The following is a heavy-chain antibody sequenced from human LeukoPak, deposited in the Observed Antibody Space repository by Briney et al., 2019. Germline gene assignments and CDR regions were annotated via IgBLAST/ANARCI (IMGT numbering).Heavy chain of an antibody. CDR2: ITPNSGGT. D-gene: IGHD2-21*01. J-gene: IGHJ6*04. V-gene: IGHV1-2*02. Sequence: VRLSCKTVGYSFSDYYMHWVRQAPGQGLEWMGWITPNSGGTSSAQKFQGKVTMTRETSITTAYMEVICQSSDGKAISYCASTVRLDGGPYLIGAWGKGTPVTVSS. CDR1: GYSFSDYY. CDR3: ASTVRLDGGPYLIGA.